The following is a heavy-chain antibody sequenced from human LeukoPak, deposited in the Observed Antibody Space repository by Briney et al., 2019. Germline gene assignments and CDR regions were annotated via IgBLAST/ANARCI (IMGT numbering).Heavy chain of an antibody. CDR2: ISSSGSTI. D-gene: IGHD4-11*01. J-gene: IGHJ6*03. V-gene: IGHV3-11*04. CDR3: ARARFETTVTTLVRKKDYYYNMDV. CDR1: GFTFSDYY. Sequence: GGSLRLSCAASGFTFSDYYMSWIRQAPGKGLEWVSYISSSGSTIYYADSVKGRFTISRDNAKNSLYLQMNSLRAEDTAVYYCARARFETTVTTLVRKKDYYYNMDVWGKGTTVTVSS.